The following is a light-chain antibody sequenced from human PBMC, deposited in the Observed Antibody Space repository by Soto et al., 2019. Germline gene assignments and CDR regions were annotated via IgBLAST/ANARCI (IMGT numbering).Light chain of an antibody. J-gene: IGKJ5*01. Sequence: EIVLTQSPGTLSLSPGERATLSCRASQSVSSSYLAWYQQKPGQAPRLLIYGASSRATGIPDRFSDSGSGTDFTLTISRLEPEDFAVYYCHQYGSSPFFGQGTRLEIK. CDR2: GAS. CDR3: HQYGSSPF. CDR1: QSVSSSY. V-gene: IGKV3-20*01.